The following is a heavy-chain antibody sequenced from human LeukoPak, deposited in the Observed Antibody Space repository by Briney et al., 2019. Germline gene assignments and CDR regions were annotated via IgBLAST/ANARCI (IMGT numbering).Heavy chain of an antibody. CDR1: GYTFTGYY. D-gene: IGHD2-2*01. Sequence: ASVKVSCKASGYTFTGYYMHWVRQAPGQGLEWMGWINPNSGGTNYAQKFQGRVTMTRDTSISTAYMELSRLRSDDTAVYYCARLYDDREYQLPFDYWGQGTLVTVSS. CDR2: INPNSGGT. V-gene: IGHV1-2*02. J-gene: IGHJ4*02. CDR3: ARLYDDREYQLPFDY.